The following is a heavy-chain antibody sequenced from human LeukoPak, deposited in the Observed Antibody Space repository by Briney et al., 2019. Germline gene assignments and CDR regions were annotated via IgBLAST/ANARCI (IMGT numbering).Heavy chain of an antibody. CDR2: IYYSGST. V-gene: IGHV4-39*02. CDR1: GGSISSSSYY. J-gene: IGHJ5*02. D-gene: IGHD5-24*01. CDR3: AREGRMAWFDP. Sequence: PSETLSLTCTLSGGSISSSSYYWGWIRQPPGKGLEWIGSIYYSGSTYYNPSLKSRVTISVDTSKNQFSLKLSSVTAADTAVYYCAREGRMAWFDPWGQGTLVTVSS.